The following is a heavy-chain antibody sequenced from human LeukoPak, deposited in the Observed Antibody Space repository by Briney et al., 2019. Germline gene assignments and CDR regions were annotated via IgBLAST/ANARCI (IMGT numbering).Heavy chain of an antibody. V-gene: IGHV4-59*01. D-gene: IGHD1-26*01. CDR1: GGSISSYY. J-gene: IGHJ6*02. CDR3: ARSVDSGSYYYYYGMDV. CDR2: IYYSGST. Sequence: SETLSLTCTVSGGSISSYYWSWIRQPPGKGLEWVGYIYYSGSTNYNPSLKSRVTISVDTSTSQFSLKLSSVSAADTGVYFCARSVDSGSYYYYYGMDVWGQGTTVTVSS.